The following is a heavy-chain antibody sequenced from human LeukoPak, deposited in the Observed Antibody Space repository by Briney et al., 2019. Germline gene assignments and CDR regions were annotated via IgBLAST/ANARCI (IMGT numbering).Heavy chain of an antibody. CDR2: IDHSGST. V-gene: IGHV4-34*01. Sequence: SSETLSLTCAVYGGSFSGYYWSWIRQPPGKGLEWLGEIDHSGSTNYSPSLKSRVTISVDTSKNQFSLKLSSVTAADTAVYYCARSIAARPHDAFDIWGQGTMVTVSS. J-gene: IGHJ3*02. CDR3: ARSIAARPHDAFDI. D-gene: IGHD6-6*01. CDR1: GGSFSGYY.